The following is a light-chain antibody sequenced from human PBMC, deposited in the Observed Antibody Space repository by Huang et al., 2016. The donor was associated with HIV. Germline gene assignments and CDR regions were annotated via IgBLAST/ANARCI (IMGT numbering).Light chain of an antibody. J-gene: IGKJ3*01. Sequence: DIQMTQSPSSLSASVGDSVNITCRASQSISNFLNWYQQKPGKAPKLLIYTASNLQSGVPSRFSGSGSGTDFTLTISSLQPEDFATFYCQQSYTTPDTFGPGTKLDIK. CDR2: TAS. CDR1: QSISNF. V-gene: IGKV1-39*01. CDR3: QQSYTTPDT.